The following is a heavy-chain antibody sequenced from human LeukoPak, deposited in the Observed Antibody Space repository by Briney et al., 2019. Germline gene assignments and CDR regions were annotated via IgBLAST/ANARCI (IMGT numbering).Heavy chain of an antibody. J-gene: IGHJ4*02. D-gene: IGHD1-26*01. Sequence: PSETLSLTCTVSGGSISSYYWSWIRQPPGKGLVWIGYIYYSGSTNYNPSLKSRVTISVDTSKNQFSLKLSSVTAADTAVYYCARDRGGSSRHEFDYWGQGTLVTVSS. CDR2: IYYSGST. V-gene: IGHV4-59*01. CDR3: ARDRGGSSRHEFDY. CDR1: GGSISSYY.